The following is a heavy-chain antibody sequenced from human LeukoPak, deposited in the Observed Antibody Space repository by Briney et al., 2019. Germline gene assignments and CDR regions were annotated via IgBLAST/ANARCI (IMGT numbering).Heavy chain of an antibody. J-gene: IGHJ4*02. CDR2: IYYSGST. CDR1: GGSISSYY. CDR3: ARVGYSSSGNYYNDRGAFDY. V-gene: IGHV4-59*01. D-gene: IGHD3-10*01. Sequence: SETLSLTCTVSGGSISSYYWSWIRQPPGKGLEWIGYIYYSGSTNYNPSLKSRVTISVDKSKNQFSLKLSSVTAADTAVYYCARVGYSSSGNYYNDRGAFDYWGQGTLVTVSS.